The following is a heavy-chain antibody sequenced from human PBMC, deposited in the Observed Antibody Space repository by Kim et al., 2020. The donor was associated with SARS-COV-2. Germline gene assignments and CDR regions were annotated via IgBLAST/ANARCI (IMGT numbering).Heavy chain of an antibody. J-gene: IGHJ5*02. Sequence: SETLSLTCTVSGGSISSSSYYWGWIRQPPGKGLEWIGSIYYSGSTYYNPSLKSRVTISVDTSKNQFSLKLSSVTAADTAVYYCARHYQLLSVEAWFDPWGQGTLVTVSS. D-gene: IGHD2-2*01. V-gene: IGHV4-39*01. CDR3: ARHYQLLSVEAWFDP. CDR2: IYYSGST. CDR1: GGSISSSSYY.